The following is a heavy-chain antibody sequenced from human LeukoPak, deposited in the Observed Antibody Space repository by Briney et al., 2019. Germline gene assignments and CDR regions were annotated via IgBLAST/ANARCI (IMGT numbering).Heavy chain of an antibody. CDR3: SRDSTSGAVVDFNY. D-gene: IGHD3-16*01. CDR1: GYSFTTFS. CDR2: INANNGET. J-gene: IGHJ4*02. V-gene: IGHV1-18*01. Sequence: ASVKVSCKTSGYSFTTFSIAWVRQAPGQGLEWMGWINANNGETHYAQKFHDRVTMTTDTSTNTAYMELRGLKSDDSAMYYCSRDSTSGAVVDFNYWGQGTRVTVSS.